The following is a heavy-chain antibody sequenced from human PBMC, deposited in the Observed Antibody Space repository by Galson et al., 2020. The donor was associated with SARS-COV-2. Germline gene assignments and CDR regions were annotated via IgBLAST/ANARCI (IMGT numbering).Heavy chain of an antibody. CDR2: ISSSSSYI. V-gene: IGHV3-21*01. Sequence: KIGESLKISCAASGFTFSSYSMNWVRQAPGKGLEWVSSISSSSSYIYYADSVKGRFTISRDNAKNSLYLQMNSLRAEDTAVYYCARDLLGGYKGWGQGTLVTVSS. CDR3: ARDLLGGYKG. J-gene: IGHJ4*02. D-gene: IGHD5-12*01. CDR1: GFTFSSYS.